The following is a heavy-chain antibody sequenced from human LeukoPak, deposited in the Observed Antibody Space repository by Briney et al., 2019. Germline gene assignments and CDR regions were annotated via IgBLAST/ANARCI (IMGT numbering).Heavy chain of an antibody. Sequence: GASVKVSCKTSGYTFSDYYIHWIRQAPGQGLEWVGWINPNSGDTDYAQKFQGRVTVTRDTSISTAYMELSRLRSDDTAVYYCARYWPRGVPQFDYWGQGTLVTVSS. CDR1: GYTFSDYY. D-gene: IGHD3-10*01. CDR2: INPNSGDT. CDR3: ARYWPRGVPQFDY. J-gene: IGHJ4*02. V-gene: IGHV1-2*02.